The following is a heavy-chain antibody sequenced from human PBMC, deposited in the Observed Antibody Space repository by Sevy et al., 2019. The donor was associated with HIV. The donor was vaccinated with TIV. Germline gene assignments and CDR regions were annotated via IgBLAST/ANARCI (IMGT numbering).Heavy chain of an antibody. CDR1: GFTFSSYW. V-gene: IGHV3-7*03. D-gene: IGHD2-2*01. Sequence: GGSLRLSCAASGFTFSSYWMSWVRQAPGKGLEWVANIKQDGSEKYYVDSVKGRFTISRDNAKKSLYLELYSLGDEDRASYYCATESGYYWSGTSCPSYVKEYSYGMDIWGQGTSVPVSS. CDR3: ATESGYYWSGTSCPSYVKEYSYGMDI. J-gene: IGHJ6*02. CDR2: IKQDGSEK.